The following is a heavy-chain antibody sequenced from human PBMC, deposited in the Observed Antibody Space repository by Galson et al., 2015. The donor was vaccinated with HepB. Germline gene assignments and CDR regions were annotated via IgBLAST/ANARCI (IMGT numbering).Heavy chain of an antibody. CDR3: ARLSPEAMPLGFSPS. D-gene: IGHD2-2*01. CDR2: INPSGGST. CDR1: GYTFTGYY. Sequence: SVKVSCKASGYTFTGYYMHWVRQAPGQGLEWMGWINPSGGSTSYAQKFQGRVTMTRDTSTSTVYMELSSLRSEDTAVYYCARLSPEAMPLGFSPSWGQGTLVTVSS. J-gene: IGHJ4*02. V-gene: IGHV1-46*01.